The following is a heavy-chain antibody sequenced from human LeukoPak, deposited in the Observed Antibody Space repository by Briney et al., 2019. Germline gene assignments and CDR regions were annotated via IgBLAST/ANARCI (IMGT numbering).Heavy chain of an antibody. CDR2: IYYSGST. V-gene: IGHV4-59*01. J-gene: IGHJ4*02. CDR1: GGSISSSY. D-gene: IGHD6-6*01. Sequence: SETLSLTCTVSGGSISSSYWSWIRQPPGKGLDWIGYIYYSGSTNYNPSLKSRVTISVDTFKNQFSLKLSSVTAADTAVYYCARARYGSSPFDYWGQGTLVTVSS. CDR3: ARARYGSSPFDY.